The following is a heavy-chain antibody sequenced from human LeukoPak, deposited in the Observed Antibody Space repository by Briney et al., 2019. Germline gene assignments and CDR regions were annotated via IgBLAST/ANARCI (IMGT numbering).Heavy chain of an antibody. CDR1: GGSISSSGYY. CDR2: IYYSENT. J-gene: IGHJ4*02. Sequence: PSETLSLTCTVSGGSISSSGYYWGWIRQPPGKGLEWIGSIYYSENTYYNPSLKSRVTISVDTSKNQFSLKLSSVTAADTAVYYCARHGSSGYHFDYWGLGTLVTVSS. D-gene: IGHD3-22*01. V-gene: IGHV4-39*01. CDR3: ARHGSSGYHFDY.